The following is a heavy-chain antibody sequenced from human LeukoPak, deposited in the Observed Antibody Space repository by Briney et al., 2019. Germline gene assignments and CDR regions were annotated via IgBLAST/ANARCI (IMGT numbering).Heavy chain of an antibody. D-gene: IGHD4-17*01. CDR1: GYTFTNYY. V-gene: IGHV1-46*01. CDR3: AREGTTVTTKWYFDL. Sequence: GASVKVSFKASGYTFTNYYMHWVRQAPGQGLEWMGIINPSGGSTSYAQKFQGRVTMTRETSTSTVYMELSSLRSEDTAMYHCAREGTTVTTKWYFDLWGRGTLVTVSS. J-gene: IGHJ2*01. CDR2: INPSGGST.